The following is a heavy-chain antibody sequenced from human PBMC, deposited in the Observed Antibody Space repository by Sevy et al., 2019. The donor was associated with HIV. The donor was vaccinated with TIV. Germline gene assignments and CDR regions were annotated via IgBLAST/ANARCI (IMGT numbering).Heavy chain of an antibody. Sequence: GGSLRLSCAASGFTFSSYGMHWVRQAPGKGLEWVAVISYDGSNKYYADSVKGRFTISRDNSKNTLYLQMNSLRAEDTAVYYCAKEKRGYSYGYITSPFDYWGQGTLVTVSS. CDR1: GFTFSSYG. CDR2: ISYDGSNK. V-gene: IGHV3-30*18. CDR3: AKEKRGYSYGYITSPFDY. D-gene: IGHD5-18*01. J-gene: IGHJ4*02.